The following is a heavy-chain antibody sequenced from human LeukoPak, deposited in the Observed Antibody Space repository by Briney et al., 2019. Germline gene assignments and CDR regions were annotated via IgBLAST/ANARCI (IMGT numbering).Heavy chain of an antibody. CDR2: FDPEDGET. J-gene: IGHJ4*02. Sequence: ASVKVSCKVSGYTLTELSMHWVRQAPGKGLEWMGGFDPEDGETIYAQKFQGRVTMTEDTSTDTAYMELSSLRPEDTAVYYCATIVSVGATHYFDYWGQGTLVTVSS. V-gene: IGHV1-24*01. D-gene: IGHD1-26*01. CDR1: GYTLTELS. CDR3: ATIVSVGATHYFDY.